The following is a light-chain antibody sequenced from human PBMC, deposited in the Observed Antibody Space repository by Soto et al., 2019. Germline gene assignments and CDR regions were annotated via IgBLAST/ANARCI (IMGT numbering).Light chain of an antibody. CDR1: NSDVGGYNF. CDR3: CSYADSFYV. J-gene: IGLJ1*01. V-gene: IGLV2-11*01. Sequence: QSALTQPRSVSRSPGQSVTISCTGTNSDVGGYNFVSWYQQYPGKVPKLMIYDVSKRSSGVPDRFSGSKSGNTASLTISGLQAEDEADYYCCSYADSFYVFGSGTKLTVL. CDR2: DVS.